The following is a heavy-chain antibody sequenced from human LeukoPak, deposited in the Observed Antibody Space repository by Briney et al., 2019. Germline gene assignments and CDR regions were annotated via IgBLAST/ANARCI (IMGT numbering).Heavy chain of an antibody. CDR2: IYYSGST. V-gene: IGHV4-31*02. J-gene: IGHJ6*02. CDR1: GFTFSSYA. CDR3: ARGYDFWSGSSYGMDV. Sequence: LRLSCAASGFTFSSYAVSWVRQAPGKGLEWIGYIYYSGSTYYNPSLKSRVTISVDTSKNQFSLKLSSVTAADTAVYYCARGYDFWSGSSYGMDVWGQGTTVTVSS. D-gene: IGHD3-3*01.